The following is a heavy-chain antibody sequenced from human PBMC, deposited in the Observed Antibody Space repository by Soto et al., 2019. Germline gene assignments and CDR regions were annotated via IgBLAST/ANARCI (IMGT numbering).Heavy chain of an antibody. CDR1: GFTFSSYA. D-gene: IGHD2-2*02. Sequence: GSLRLSCAASGFTFSSYAMSWVRQAPGKGLEGVSAISGSGGSTYYADSVKGRFTISRDNSKNTLYLQMNSLRAEDTAVYYCAKSPPGVVVPAAITGYYYYGMDVWGQGTTVTVSS. V-gene: IGHV3-23*01. J-gene: IGHJ6*02. CDR3: AKSPPGVVVPAAITGYYYYGMDV. CDR2: ISGSGGST.